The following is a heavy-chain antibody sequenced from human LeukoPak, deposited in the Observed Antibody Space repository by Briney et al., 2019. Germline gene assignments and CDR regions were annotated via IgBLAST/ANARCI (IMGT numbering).Heavy chain of an antibody. V-gene: IGHV3-23*01. Sequence: GGSLRLSCAASGFTFRSYAMTWVRQAPGKGLEWVSSISAGGESTWHADSVKGRFTISRDNSKNTLYLQMDSLRAEDTAVYYCAKVVATRPRTNFDYWGQGTLVTVSS. CDR1: GFTFRSYA. CDR2: ISAGGEST. J-gene: IGHJ4*02. D-gene: IGHD4-23*01. CDR3: AKVVATRPRTNFDY.